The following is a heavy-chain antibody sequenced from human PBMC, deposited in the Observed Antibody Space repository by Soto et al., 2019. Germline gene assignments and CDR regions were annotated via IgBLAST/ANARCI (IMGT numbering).Heavy chain of an antibody. J-gene: IGHJ5*02. CDR2: INHSGST. CDR1: GGSFSGYY. CDR3: ARGPGPTKKYNCFDP. Sequence: SETLSLTCAVYGGSFSGYYWSWIRQPPGKGLEWIGEINHSGSTNYNPSLKSRVTISVDTSKNQFSLKLSSVTAADTAVYYCARGPGPTKKYNCFDPWGQGTLVTVSS. V-gene: IGHV4-34*01.